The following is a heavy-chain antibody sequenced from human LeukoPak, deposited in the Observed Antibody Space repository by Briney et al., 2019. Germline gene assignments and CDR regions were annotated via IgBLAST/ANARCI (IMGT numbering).Heavy chain of an antibody. Sequence: GGSLRLSCAASGFTFSSYWMRWVRQAPGKGLEWVANIKQDGSEKYYVDSVKGRFTISRDNAKNSLYLQMNSLRAEDTAVYYCARDSGYSSGWLDYWGQGTLVTVSS. CDR1: GFTFSSYW. CDR3: ARDSGYSSGWLDY. CDR2: IKQDGSEK. V-gene: IGHV3-7*01. D-gene: IGHD6-19*01. J-gene: IGHJ4*02.